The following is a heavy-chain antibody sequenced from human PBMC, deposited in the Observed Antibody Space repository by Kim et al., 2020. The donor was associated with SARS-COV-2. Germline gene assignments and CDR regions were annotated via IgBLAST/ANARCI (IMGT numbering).Heavy chain of an antibody. Sequence: GGSLRLSCAASGFTFSSYGMHWVRQAPGKGLVWVSRINSDGSSTSYADSVKGRFTISRDNAKNTLYLQMNSLRAEDTAVYYCALWGYGCYSYSGMDAWGPGTTVTVSS. CDR2: INSDGSST. V-gene: IGHV3-74*01. CDR3: ALWGYGCYSYSGMDA. CDR1: GFTFSSYG. J-gene: IGHJ6*02. D-gene: IGHD5-18*01.